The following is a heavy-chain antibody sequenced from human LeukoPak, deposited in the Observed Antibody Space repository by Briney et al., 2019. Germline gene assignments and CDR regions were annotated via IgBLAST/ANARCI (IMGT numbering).Heavy chain of an antibody. CDR1: GFTFSSYA. J-gene: IGHJ4*02. V-gene: IGHV3-30*04. CDR2: TSNDGRDK. Sequence: GRSLRLSCAASGFTFSSYAMHWVRQAPGKGLEWVAVTSNDGRDKYYADPVKGRFTISRDNSKNTLSLQMDSLRAEDTAVYYCARDYGSGIDCWGQGTLVTVSS. CDR3: ARDYGSGIDC. D-gene: IGHD3-10*01.